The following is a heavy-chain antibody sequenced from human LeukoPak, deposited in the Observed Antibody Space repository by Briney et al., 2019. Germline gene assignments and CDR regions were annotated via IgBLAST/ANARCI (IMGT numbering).Heavy chain of an antibody. J-gene: IGHJ3*02. D-gene: IGHD1-26*01. CDR1: GFTFSSYS. CDR2: ISSSSSYI. CDR3: ARDREGATLNDAFDI. V-gene: IGHV3-21*01. Sequence: PGESLRLSCAASGFTFSSYSMNWVRQAPGKGLEWVSSISSSSSYIYYADSVKGRFTISRDNAKNSLYLQMNSLRAEDTAVYYCARDREGATLNDAFDIWGQGTMVTVSS.